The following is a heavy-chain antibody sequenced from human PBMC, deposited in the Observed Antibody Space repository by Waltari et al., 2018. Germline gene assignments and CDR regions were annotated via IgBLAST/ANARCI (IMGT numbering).Heavy chain of an antibody. Sequence: QVQLQQWGAGLLKPSETLSLTCAVYGGSFSGYYWSWIRQPPGKGLEWIGEINHSGSTNYNPSLKRRVTISVDTSKNQFSLELSSVTAADTAVYYCARGVPIAARSGRFDYWGQGTLVTVSS. CDR1: GGSFSGYY. V-gene: IGHV4-34*01. CDR2: INHSGST. D-gene: IGHD6-6*01. J-gene: IGHJ4*02. CDR3: ARGVPIAARSGRFDY.